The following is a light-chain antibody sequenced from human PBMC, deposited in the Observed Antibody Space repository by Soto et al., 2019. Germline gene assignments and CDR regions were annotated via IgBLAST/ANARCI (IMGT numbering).Light chain of an antibody. V-gene: IGKV1-5*01. CDR3: QQYYNYWT. J-gene: IGKJ1*01. CDR1: RSISDW. Sequence: DIKMTQSPSSLSPSVGDRVTITCRASRSISDWLAWYQQKPGKAPELLIFDASNLKSGVSSRFSGSGSGAEFTLTISRLQPDDFATYYCQQYYNYWTFGQGTKVDI. CDR2: DAS.